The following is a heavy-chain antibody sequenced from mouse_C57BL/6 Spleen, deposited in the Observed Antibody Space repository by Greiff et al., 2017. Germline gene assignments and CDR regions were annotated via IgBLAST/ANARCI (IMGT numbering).Heavy chain of an antibody. V-gene: IGHV5-6*01. J-gene: IGHJ4*01. CDR1: GFTFSSYG. D-gene: IGHD1-1*01. Sequence: EVQGVESGGDLVKPGGSLKLSCAASGFTFSSYGMSWVRQTPDKRLEWVATISSGGSYTYYPDSVKGRFTISRDNAKNTLYLQMSSLKSEDTAMYYCARHEDYGSSYVGGYAMDYWGQGTSVTVSS. CDR3: ARHEDYGSSYVGGYAMDY. CDR2: ISSGGSYT.